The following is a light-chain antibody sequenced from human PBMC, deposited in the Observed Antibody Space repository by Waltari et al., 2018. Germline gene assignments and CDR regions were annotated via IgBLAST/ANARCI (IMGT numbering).Light chain of an antibody. J-gene: IGKJ2*01. CDR3: QQYRSAPYT. CDR2: HSS. V-gene: IGKV3-20*01. Sequence: EYVLTQSPGTLSLSPGEGDTLSCRASQTVGAYLAWDQQTPSQAPRLLIYHSSNRATGIPDRFSGSGSGTDFTLTITRLEPEDFAVYYCQQYRSAPYTFGQGTKLEIK. CDR1: QTVGAY.